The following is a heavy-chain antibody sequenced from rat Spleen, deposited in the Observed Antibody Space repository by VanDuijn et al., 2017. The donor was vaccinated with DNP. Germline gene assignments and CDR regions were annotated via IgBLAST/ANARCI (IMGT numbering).Heavy chain of an antibody. J-gene: IGHJ2*01. CDR2: INSAGST. CDR3: ATEALDY. V-gene: IGHV3-3*01. Sequence: EVLLQESGPGLVKPSQSLSLTCSVTGYSITSSYRWNWIRKFPGNKLEWMGYINSAGSTNYNPSLKSRISITRDTSKNQFFLQVNSVTTEDTATYYCATEALDYWGQGVMVTVSS. CDR1: GYSITSSYR.